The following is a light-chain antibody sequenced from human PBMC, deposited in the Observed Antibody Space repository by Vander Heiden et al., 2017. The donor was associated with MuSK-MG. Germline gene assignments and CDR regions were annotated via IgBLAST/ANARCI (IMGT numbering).Light chain of an antibody. V-gene: IGKV1-5*03. J-gene: IGKJ2*01. CDR1: QSISSW. CDR2: KAS. Sequence: DIQMTQSPSTLSASVGDRVTITCRASQSISSWLAWYQQKPGKAPKLLIYKASTLESGVPSRFSGSGSGTEFTLTISSLQPDDFATYYCQQDKSYSSTFAQGTKLEI. CDR3: QQDKSYSST.